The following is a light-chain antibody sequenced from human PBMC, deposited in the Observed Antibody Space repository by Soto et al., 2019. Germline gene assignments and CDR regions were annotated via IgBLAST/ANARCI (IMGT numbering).Light chain of an antibody. CDR2: DTS. CDR1: QSLGYY. V-gene: IGKV3-11*01. Sequence: EIVLTQSPATLSLSPGERATLSCRASQSLGYYLAWFQQKHGQAPRLLINDTSNRASGIPARFSGSGSGTDFTLTISSLDPEDFAVYYCQQRRDWPLTFGGGTKVEIK. J-gene: IGKJ4*01. CDR3: QQRRDWPLT.